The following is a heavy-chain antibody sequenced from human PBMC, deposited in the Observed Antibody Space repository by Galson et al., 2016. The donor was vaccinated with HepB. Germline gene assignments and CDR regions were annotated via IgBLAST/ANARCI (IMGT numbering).Heavy chain of an antibody. J-gene: IGHJ4*02. V-gene: IGHV3-15*07. Sequence: SLRLSCAGTGFIFTNAWFNWVRQAPGKGLEWVGRIKSNADSGAVHYAAPVKGRFTISRDDSKTTLLLQMNSLTTGDTGVYYCTKEEYNSWPGDFRYWGLGTLATVSS. CDR1: GFIFTNAW. CDR3: TKEEYNSWPGDFRY. D-gene: IGHD3/OR15-3a*01. CDR2: IKSNADSGAV.